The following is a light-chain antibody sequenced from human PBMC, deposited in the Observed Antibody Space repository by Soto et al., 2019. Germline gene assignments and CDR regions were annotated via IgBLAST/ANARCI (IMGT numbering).Light chain of an antibody. V-gene: IGKV3-20*01. CDR1: QSVNTNY. CDR3: QQYGSSPIT. Sequence: EIVLTQSPGTLSLSPGERATLSCRASQSVNTNYLAWYQQKSGQAPRLLIYGASSRATGIPDRFSGSGSGTDFTVTISRLEHEDFAAYFCQQYGSSPITFGQGTRLEIK. J-gene: IGKJ5*01. CDR2: GAS.